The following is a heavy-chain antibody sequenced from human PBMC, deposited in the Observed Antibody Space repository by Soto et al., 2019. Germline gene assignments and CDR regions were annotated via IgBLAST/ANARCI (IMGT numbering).Heavy chain of an antibody. Sequence: PSETLSLTCTVSGGSISSYYWSWIRRPPGKGLEWIGYIYYSESTNYNPSLKSRVIISVDTSNNQFSLRLSSVTAADTAVYYCARAYYETSGYSLDPWGKGTLGTVSS. V-gene: IGHV4-59*01. CDR2: IYYSEST. CDR1: GGSISSYY. D-gene: IGHD3-22*01. J-gene: IGHJ5*02. CDR3: ARAYYETSGYSLDP.